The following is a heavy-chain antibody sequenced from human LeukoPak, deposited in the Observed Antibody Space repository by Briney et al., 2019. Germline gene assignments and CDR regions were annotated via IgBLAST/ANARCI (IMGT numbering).Heavy chain of an antibody. D-gene: IGHD3-16*01. V-gene: IGHV3-74*01. J-gene: IGHJ4*02. Sequence: GGSLRLSCAASGFTLSSYWMHWVRQAPGKGLVWVSRIYTDGSYTNYADSVKGRFTISRDNAKNTLSPHMNSLRAEDMAVYYCARGDDESLDHWGQGTLVTVSS. CDR3: ARGDDESLDH. CDR1: GFTLSSYW. CDR2: IYTDGSYT.